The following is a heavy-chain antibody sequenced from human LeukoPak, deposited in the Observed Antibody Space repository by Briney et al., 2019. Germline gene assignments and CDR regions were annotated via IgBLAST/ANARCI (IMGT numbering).Heavy chain of an antibody. CDR1: GYTFTSYG. CDR2: ISAYNGNR. Sequence: ASVKVSCKASGYTFTSYGISWVRQAPGQGLEWMGWISAYNGNRNYARKLQGRVTMTTDTSTSTAYMELRSLRSDDTAVYYCARAKEGYCSSTSCYTRAWIDYWGQGTLVTVSS. J-gene: IGHJ4*02. D-gene: IGHD2-2*02. CDR3: ARAKEGYCSSTSCYTRAWIDY. V-gene: IGHV1-18*01.